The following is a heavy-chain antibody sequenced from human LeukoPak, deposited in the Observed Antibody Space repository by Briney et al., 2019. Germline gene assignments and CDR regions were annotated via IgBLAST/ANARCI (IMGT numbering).Heavy chain of an antibody. CDR2: IYHSGST. Sequence: SETLSLTCAVSGGSISSDNWWSWVRQPPGKGLEWIGEIYHSGSTNYDPSLKSRVTISVDKSKNQFSLMLSSVTAADTAVYYCARTICGTNRPRSGMDVWGQGTTVTVSS. CDR3: ARTICGTNRPRSGMDV. V-gene: IGHV4-4*02. J-gene: IGHJ6*02. D-gene: IGHD1-14*01. CDR1: GGSISSDNW.